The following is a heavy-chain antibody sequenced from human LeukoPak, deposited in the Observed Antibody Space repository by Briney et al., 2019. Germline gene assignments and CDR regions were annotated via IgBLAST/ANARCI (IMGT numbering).Heavy chain of an antibody. D-gene: IGHD6-13*01. Sequence: PSETLSLTCTVSGGSISSYYWSWIRQPPGKGLEWIGYIYYSGSTNYNPSLKSRVTISVDTSKNQFSLKLSSVTAADTAVYYCARDQIAAAGLVDYWGQGTLVTVSS. J-gene: IGHJ4*02. CDR1: GGSISSYY. CDR3: ARDQIAAAGLVDY. CDR2: IYYSGST. V-gene: IGHV4-59*01.